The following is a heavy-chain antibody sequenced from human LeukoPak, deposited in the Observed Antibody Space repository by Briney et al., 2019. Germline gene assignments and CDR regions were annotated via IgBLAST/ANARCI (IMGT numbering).Heavy chain of an antibody. CDR2: IYHSGST. CDR3: ARSLGYCSSTSCAPYYYYGMDV. CDR1: GGSISSGGYS. V-gene: IGHV4-30-2*01. Sequence: SETLSLTCAASGGSISSGGYSWSWIRQPPGKGLEWIGYIYHSGSTYYNPSLKSRATISVDRSKSQFSLKPSSVTAADTAVYYCARSLGYCSSTSCAPYYYYGMDVWGQGTTVTVSS. D-gene: IGHD2-2*01. J-gene: IGHJ6*02.